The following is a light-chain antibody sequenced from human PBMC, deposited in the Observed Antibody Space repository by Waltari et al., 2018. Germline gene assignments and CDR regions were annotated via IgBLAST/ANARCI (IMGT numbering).Light chain of an antibody. V-gene: IGKV4-1*01. CDR1: QRVLYSSNDQNY. CDR3: QQYYSKRT. CDR2: WAS. J-gene: IGKJ1*01. Sequence: DIVMTQSPDSLAVSLGERATINCKSSQRVLYSSNDQNYLAWYQQKPGQPPKLLIYWASTRQSGIPDRFSGSGSGTDFTLTISSLQAEDVAVYYCQQYYSKRTFGQGTKVEI.